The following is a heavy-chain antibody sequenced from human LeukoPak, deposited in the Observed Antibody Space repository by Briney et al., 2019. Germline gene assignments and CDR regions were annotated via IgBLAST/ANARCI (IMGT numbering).Heavy chain of an antibody. V-gene: IGHV4-4*07. D-gene: IGHD1-26*01. Sequence: SETLSLTCTVSGGSISSYYWSWIRQPAGKGLEWIGRIYTSGSTNYNPSLKSRVTMSVDTSKNQFSLKLSSVTAADTAVYYCARESGATRQGYFDYWGQGTLVTVSS. CDR1: GGSISSYY. CDR3: ARESGATRQGYFDY. CDR2: IYTSGST. J-gene: IGHJ4*02.